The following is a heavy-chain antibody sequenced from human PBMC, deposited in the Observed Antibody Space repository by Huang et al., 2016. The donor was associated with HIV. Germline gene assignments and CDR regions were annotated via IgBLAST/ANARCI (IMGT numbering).Heavy chain of an antibody. CDR1: GTSMTSSTFY. Sequence: QLRESGPGLVTPSETLSLTCSASGTSMTSSTFYWGWFRQPPGRGLEWIGSVYFLGNTYYSPSLKSRVTISIDTAVYFCAREVRSVDTDRPDGYYYRGLDVWGQGTTVIVSS. CDR2: VYFLGNT. V-gene: IGHV4-39*01. D-gene: IGHD2-2*03. CDR3: RGLDV. J-gene: IGHJ6*02.